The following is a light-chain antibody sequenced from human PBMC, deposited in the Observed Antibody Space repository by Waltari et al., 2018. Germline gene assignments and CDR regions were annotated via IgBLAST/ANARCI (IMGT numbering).Light chain of an antibody. Sequence: EIVLTQSPGTLSLSPGERATLSCRASQSVTSTYLAWYQQTPGRSPRLLLYGASSRATGVTDMFSGGGSATDFTLTITRLEPEDFAVYYCQQYSQSPITFGQGTRLDNK. CDR1: QSVTSTY. CDR2: GAS. J-gene: IGKJ5*01. CDR3: QQYSQSPIT. V-gene: IGKV3-20*01.